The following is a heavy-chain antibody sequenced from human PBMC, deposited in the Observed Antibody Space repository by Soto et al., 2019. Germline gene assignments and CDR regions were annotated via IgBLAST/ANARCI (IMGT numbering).Heavy chain of an antibody. D-gene: IGHD2-15*01. CDR3: ARERVLGYGMDV. V-gene: IGHV4-4*02. CDR2: IYHSGST. Sequence: QAQLQESGPGLVNPSGTLSLTCAVSGGSISNSNWWSWVRQPPGKGLEWIGEIYHSGSTNYKPSLKSRVTISVDKSKNQFSLKLSSVTAADTAGYYCARERVLGYGMDVWGQGTTVTVSS. J-gene: IGHJ6*02. CDR1: GGSISNSNW.